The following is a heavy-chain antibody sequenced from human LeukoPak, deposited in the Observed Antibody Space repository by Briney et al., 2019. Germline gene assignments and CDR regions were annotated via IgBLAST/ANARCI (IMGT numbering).Heavy chain of an antibody. CDR1: GFTFGRYN. Sequence: PGGSLRVSCAASGFTFGRYNMHWVRQAPGKGLEWVASMSFDGRNKYYADSVRGRFTISRDTSKNTLDLQMNSLRGEDTAVYYCARVTLGYSVHEDEDLVYHFDLWGQGTLVTVSS. V-gene: IGHV3-30*04. J-gene: IGHJ4*02. CDR3: ARVTLGYSVHEDEDLVYHFDL. CDR2: MSFDGRNK. D-gene: IGHD5/OR15-5a*01.